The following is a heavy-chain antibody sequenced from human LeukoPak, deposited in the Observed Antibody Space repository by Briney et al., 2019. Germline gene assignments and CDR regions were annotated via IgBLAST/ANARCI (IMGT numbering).Heavy chain of an antibody. D-gene: IGHD2-15*01. CDR3: ARGYCSGGTCGTDAFDI. CDR1: GFTVGSNY. J-gene: IGHJ3*02. CDR2: ISGSGITT. V-gene: IGHV3-11*04. Sequence: GGSLRLSCAASGFTVGSNYMSWVRQAPGKGLAWVSAISGSGITTYYADSVKGRFTISRDNAKNSLYLQMNSLRAEDTAVYYCARGYCSGGTCGTDAFDIWGQGTMVTVSS.